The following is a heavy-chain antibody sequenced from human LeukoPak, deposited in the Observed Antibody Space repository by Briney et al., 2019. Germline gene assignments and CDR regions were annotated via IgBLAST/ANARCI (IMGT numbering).Heavy chain of an antibody. J-gene: IGHJ6*02. D-gene: IGHD3-10*01. CDR1: GFTFSNAW. CDR3: TTYLGDYYGSGSYYYYGMDV. Sequence: GGSLRLSCAASGFTFSNAWMSWVRQAPGKGLEWIGRLKSNVDGGTADYAAPAKGRFTISRDDSQNTLYLQINSLKTEDTAVYYCTTYLGDYYGSGSYYYYGMDVWGQGTTVTVSS. CDR2: LKSNVDGGTA. V-gene: IGHV3-15*01.